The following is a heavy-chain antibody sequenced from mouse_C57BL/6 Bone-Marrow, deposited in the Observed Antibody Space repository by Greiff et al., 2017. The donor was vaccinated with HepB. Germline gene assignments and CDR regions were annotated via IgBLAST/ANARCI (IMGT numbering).Heavy chain of an antibody. J-gene: IGHJ2*01. CDR1: GFNIKDDY. D-gene: IGHD2-10*02. CDR3: TTGMYGKGY. V-gene: IGHV14-4*01. CDR2: IDPENGDT. Sequence: VQLQQSGAELVRPGASVKLSCTASGFNIKDDYMHWVKQRPEQGLEWIGWIDPENGDTEYASKFQGKATITADTSSNTAYLQLSSLTSEYTAVYYCTTGMYGKGYWGQGTTLTVSS.